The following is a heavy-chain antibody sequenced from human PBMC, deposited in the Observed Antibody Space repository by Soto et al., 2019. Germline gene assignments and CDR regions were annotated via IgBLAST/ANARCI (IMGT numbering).Heavy chain of an antibody. D-gene: IGHD3-10*01. Sequence: GGSLRLSCAASGFTFSSYGMHWVRQAPGKGLEWVAVISYDGSNKYYADSVKGRFTISRDNSKNTLYLQMNSLRAEDTAVYYCAKALYYYGSGSYYYYYYYGMDVWGQGTTVTVSS. CDR1: GFTFSSYG. CDR2: ISYDGSNK. J-gene: IGHJ6*02. V-gene: IGHV3-30*18. CDR3: AKALYYYGSGSYYYYYYYGMDV.